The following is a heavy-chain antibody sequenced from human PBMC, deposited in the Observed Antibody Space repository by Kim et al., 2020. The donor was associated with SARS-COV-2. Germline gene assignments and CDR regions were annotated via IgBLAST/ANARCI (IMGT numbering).Heavy chain of an antibody. CDR3: ARGVRRHFDY. CDR2: TYYRSKWNN. V-gene: IGHV6-1*01. CDR1: GDSVSASNPT. D-gene: IGHD6-6*01. J-gene: IGHJ4*02. Sequence: SQTLSLTCVISGDSVSASNPTWNWIRQSPSRGLEWLGRTYYRSKWNNDYAVSMKSRMTINADTSKNQFSLHLNSVTPEDTAVYYCARGVRRHFDYWDQGTLVTVSS.